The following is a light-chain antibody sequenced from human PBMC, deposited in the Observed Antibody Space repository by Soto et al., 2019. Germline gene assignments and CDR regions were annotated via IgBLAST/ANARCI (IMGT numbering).Light chain of an antibody. CDR3: SSYTSSSTPFV. CDR2: EVS. J-gene: IGLJ1*01. CDR1: SSDVGGYNY. V-gene: IGLV2-14*01. Sequence: QSALTQPASVSGSPGQSITISCTGTSSDVGGYNYVSWYQQHPGKAPKLMIYEVSNRPSGVSNRFSGSKSGNTASLTISGLQAEDEADYYCSSYTSSSTPFVLGTGTKLPVL.